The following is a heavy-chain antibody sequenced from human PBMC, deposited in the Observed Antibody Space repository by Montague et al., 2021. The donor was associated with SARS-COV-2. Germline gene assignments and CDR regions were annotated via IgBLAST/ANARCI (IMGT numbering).Heavy chain of an antibody. CDR2: TYYRSQWYN. J-gene: IGHJ6*02. V-gene: IGHV6-1*01. D-gene: IGHD6-6*01. CDR3: ARMAVAPRPGAYYRVDV. CDR1: GDSVSTHSGD. Sequence: CAISGDSVSTHSGDWVWMWQSPSRGLEWLGRTYYRSQWYNDYAVSLKTRITITPDTSKNLFSLQLRSVTPDDTAVYYCARMAVAPRPGAYYRVDVWGQGTTVTVSS.